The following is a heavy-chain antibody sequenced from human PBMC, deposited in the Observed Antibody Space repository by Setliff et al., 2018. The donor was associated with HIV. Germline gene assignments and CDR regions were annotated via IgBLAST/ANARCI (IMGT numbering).Heavy chain of an antibody. CDR2: IYTSGTT. CDR1: GGSMSSYY. Sequence: SETLSLTCSVSGGSMSSYYWSWIRQTASKGLEWIGSIYTSGTTNYNPSLEGRITTSVDLSKNHFSLNLHSVTAADTAVYYCAIGDEYPGVFQSWGQGKVVTVSS. V-gene: IGHV4-4*09. D-gene: IGHD2-2*01. J-gene: IGHJ5*02. CDR3: AIGDEYPGVFQS.